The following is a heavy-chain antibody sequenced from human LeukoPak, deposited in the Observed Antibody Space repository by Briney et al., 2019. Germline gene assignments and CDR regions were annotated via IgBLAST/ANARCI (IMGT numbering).Heavy chain of an antibody. CDR2: ISSSGIT. V-gene: IGHV3-23*01. CDR3: VKGRISEDGLDF. J-gene: IGHJ4*02. Sequence: GGSLRLSCAASGFTFGRSAMTWVRQTPGKGLDWVSSISSSGITYYADSVKGRFTISRDNSKNMLSLQMNSLRAEDTAVYYCVKGRISEDGLDFWGQGTLVTVSS. CDR1: GFTFGRSA. D-gene: IGHD6-13*01.